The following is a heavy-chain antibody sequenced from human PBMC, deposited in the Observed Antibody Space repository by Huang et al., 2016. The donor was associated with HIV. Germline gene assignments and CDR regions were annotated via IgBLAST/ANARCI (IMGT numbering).Heavy chain of an antibody. CDR3: AKVAAGQPFHFYYYMDA. CDR2: SIRLYGSA. V-gene: IGHV1-69*13. CDR1: GGTFKKYA. Sequence: QVNLVQSGAEVRKPGSSVQVSCKASGGTFKKYAISWVRQAPGQGLEWMGASIRLYGSAEYAEKFQDRVTLTADGSTNTAYLELDRLTSEDTAVYYCAKVAAGQPFHFYYYMDAWGDGTTVSVSS. D-gene: IGHD3-3*02. J-gene: IGHJ6*03.